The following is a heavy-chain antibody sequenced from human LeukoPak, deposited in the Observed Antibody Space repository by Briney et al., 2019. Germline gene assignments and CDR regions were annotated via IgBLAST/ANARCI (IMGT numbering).Heavy chain of an antibody. CDR1: GFIFSHYA. CDR3: ARGRRDGYNLLDAFDI. J-gene: IGHJ3*02. V-gene: IGHV3-23*01. CDR2: ISGSGATT. D-gene: IGHD5-24*01. Sequence: GGSQTLSCEVSGFIFSHYAMNWVRQTPGKGLEWVAVISGSGATTNYADSVKGRFNISRDSSNNVLYLRMNSLRAEDTAVYYCARGRRDGYNLLDAFDIWGQGTVVTVSS.